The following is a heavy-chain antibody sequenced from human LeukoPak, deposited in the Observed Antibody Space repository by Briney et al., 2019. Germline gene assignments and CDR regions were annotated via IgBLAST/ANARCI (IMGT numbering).Heavy chain of an antibody. CDR3: AKDLWLVYHYYFGLDV. D-gene: IGHD6-19*01. CDR1: GFTFSSYG. V-gene: IGHV3-30*18. CDR2: VSNDGNYK. J-gene: IGHJ6*02. Sequence: SGGSLRLSCAASGFTFSSYGMHWVRQAPGKGLEWVAVVSNDGNYKHYEDSVEGRFTISRDNSKNTLFLQMNSLRAEDTAVYYCAKDLWLVYHYYFGLDVWGQGTTVTVSS.